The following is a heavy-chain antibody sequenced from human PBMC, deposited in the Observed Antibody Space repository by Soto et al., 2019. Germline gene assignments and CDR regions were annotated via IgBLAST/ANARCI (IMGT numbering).Heavy chain of an antibody. J-gene: IGHJ4*02. Sequence: EVQLVESGGGLIQPGGSLRLSCAASGFAVSSKYMTWVRQAPGKGLEWVSVIYGGGTTYYADSVKGRFTISRDTSKXXLYLQMNSLRAEDTAVYYCVQTTGWPGFDFWGQGTLVTVSS. D-gene: IGHD6-19*01. V-gene: IGHV3-53*01. CDR2: IYGGGTT. CDR1: GFAVSSKY. CDR3: VQTTGWPGFDF.